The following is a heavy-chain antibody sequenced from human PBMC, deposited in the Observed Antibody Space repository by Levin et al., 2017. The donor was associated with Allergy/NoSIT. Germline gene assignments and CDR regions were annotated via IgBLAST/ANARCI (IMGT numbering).Heavy chain of an antibody. V-gene: IGHV7-4-1*02. D-gene: IGHD4-17*01. CDR2: INTNTGNP. CDR3: ARDTSDDYGDYFGL. CDR1: GYTFTSYA. J-gene: IGHJ4*02. Sequence: GESLKISCKASGYTFTSYAMNWVRQAPGQGLEWMGWINTNTGNPTYAQGFTGRFVFSLDTSVSTAYLQISSLKAEDTAVYYCARDTSDDYGDYFGLWGQGTLVTVSS.